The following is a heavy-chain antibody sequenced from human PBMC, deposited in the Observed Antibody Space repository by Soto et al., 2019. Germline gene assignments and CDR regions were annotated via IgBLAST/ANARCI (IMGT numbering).Heavy chain of an antibody. CDR1: GGTFSSYA. D-gene: IGHD4-17*01. V-gene: IGHV1-69*13. Sequence: GASVKVSCKASGGTFSSYAISWVRQAPGQGLEWMGGIIPIFGTANYAQKFQGRVTITADESTSTAYMELSSLRSEDTAVYYCARTITVNLYNWFDPWGQGTLVTVSS. CDR3: ARTITVNLYNWFDP. J-gene: IGHJ5*02. CDR2: IIPIFGTA.